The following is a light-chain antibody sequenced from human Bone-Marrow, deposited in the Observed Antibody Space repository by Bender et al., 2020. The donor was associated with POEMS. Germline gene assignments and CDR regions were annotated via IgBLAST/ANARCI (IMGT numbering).Light chain of an antibody. CDR3: CSNAAGGTRG. Sequence: QSALTQPRSVSGSPGQSVTISCTGSSSDVGGSNYVSWYQQHPGKAPKLMIYDVDKRPSGVSNRFSASKSGNTASLTISGLQAEDEADYYCCSNAAGGTRGFGGGTKLTVL. CDR1: SSDVGGSNY. V-gene: IGLV2-11*01. J-gene: IGLJ3*02. CDR2: DVD.